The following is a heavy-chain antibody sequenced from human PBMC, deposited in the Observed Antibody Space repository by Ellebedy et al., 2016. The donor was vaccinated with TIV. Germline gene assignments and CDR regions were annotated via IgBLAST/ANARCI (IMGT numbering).Heavy chain of an antibody. D-gene: IGHD6-19*01. Sequence: PGGSLRLSCAVPGFTFSNYWMSWVRLAPGRGLEWVANIRPDGSEEQYVDSVKGRFTVSRDNAKNSLYLQMNSLRAEDTAVYYCARESRSSSGYWGQGTLVTVSS. CDR3: ARESRSSSGY. J-gene: IGHJ4*02. V-gene: IGHV3-7*03. CDR1: GFTFSNYW. CDR2: IRPDGSEE.